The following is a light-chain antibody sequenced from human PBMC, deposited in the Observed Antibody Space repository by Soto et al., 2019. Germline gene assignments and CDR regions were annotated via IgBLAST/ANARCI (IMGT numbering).Light chain of an antibody. CDR2: EVS. Sequence: QSALTQPASVSGSPGQSITISCTGTSSDVGGYNYVSWYQQHPGKAPKLMIYEVSHRPSGVSNRFSGSKSGNTASLTISGLQADDEADYFCNSYGNTHTRYVFGTGTKLTVL. V-gene: IGLV2-14*01. CDR1: SSDVGGYNY. CDR3: NSYGNTHTRYV. J-gene: IGLJ1*01.